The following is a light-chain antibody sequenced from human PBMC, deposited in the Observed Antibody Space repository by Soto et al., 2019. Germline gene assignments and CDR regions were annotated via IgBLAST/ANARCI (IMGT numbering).Light chain of an antibody. J-gene: IGKJ3*01. CDR1: QSVSSY. CDR2: DAS. Sequence: EIVLTQSPATLSLSPGARATLSCRASQSVSSYLAWYQQKPGQAPRLLIYDASNRATGIPARFSGSGSGTDFTLTISSLKPEDFAVYYCQQRSHWPPITFGPGTKVDIK. V-gene: IGKV3-11*01. CDR3: QQRSHWPPIT.